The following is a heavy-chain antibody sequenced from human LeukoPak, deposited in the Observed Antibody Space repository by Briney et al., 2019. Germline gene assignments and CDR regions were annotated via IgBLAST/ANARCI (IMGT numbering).Heavy chain of an antibody. D-gene: IGHD4-17*01. V-gene: IGHV3-7*03. J-gene: IGHJ3*02. CDR2: IKVDGSEK. CDR3: ARGYGPTDAFDI. CDR1: GFTFSNYW. Sequence: GGSLRLSCAASGFTFSNYWMSWVRQAPGKGLEWVANIKVDGSEKYYLDSVKGRFTISRDNAKNSVYLQMNSLRTEDTAVYYCARGYGPTDAFDIWGQGTMVTVSS.